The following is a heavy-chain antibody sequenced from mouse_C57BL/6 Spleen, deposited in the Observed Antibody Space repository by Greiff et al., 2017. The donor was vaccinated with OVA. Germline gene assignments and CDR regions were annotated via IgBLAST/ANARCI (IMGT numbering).Heavy chain of an antibody. Sequence: EVKLLESGGGLVQPKGSLKLSCAASGFSFNTYAMNWVRQAPGKGLEWVARIRSKSNNYATYYADSVKDRFTISRDDSESMLYLQMNNLKTEDTAMYYCVRDGGGFAYWGQGTLVTVSA. CDR2: IRSKSNNYAT. D-gene: IGHD1-2*01. V-gene: IGHV10-1*01. CDR1: GFSFNTYA. CDR3: VRDGGGFAY. J-gene: IGHJ3*01.